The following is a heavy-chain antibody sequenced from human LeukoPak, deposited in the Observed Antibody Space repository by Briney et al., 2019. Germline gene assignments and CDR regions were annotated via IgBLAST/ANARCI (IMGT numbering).Heavy chain of an antibody. D-gene: IGHD3-10*02. J-gene: IGHJ6*04. CDR1: GFTFSSYT. CDR3: AELGITMIGGV. CDR2: ISSSSSYI. Sequence: GGSLRLSCAASGFTFSSYTMKWVRQAPGKGLEWVSSISSSSSYIYYADSVKGRFTISRDNAKNSLFLQMNSLRAEDTAVYYCAELGITMIGGVWGKGTTVTISS. V-gene: IGHV3-21*01.